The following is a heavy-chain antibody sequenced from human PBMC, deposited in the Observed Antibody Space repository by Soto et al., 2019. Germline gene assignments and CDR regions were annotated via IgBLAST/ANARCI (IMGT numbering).Heavy chain of an antibody. CDR1: GDTCTGYY. D-gene: IGHD2-21*02. J-gene: IGHJ3*02. CDR3: ARYGDPDAFDI. CDR2: INPNSGGT. Sequence: ASVKISCNASGDTCTGYYMHWGRQAPGQGLEWMGWINPNSGGTNYAQKFQGWVTMTRDTSISTAYLELSRLRSDDTAVYYWARYGDPDAFDIWGQGTMVTVSS. V-gene: IGHV1-2*04.